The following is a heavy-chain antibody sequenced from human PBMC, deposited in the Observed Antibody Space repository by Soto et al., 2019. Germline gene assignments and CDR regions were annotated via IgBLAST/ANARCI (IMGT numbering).Heavy chain of an antibody. V-gene: IGHV1-18*01. CDR2: ISAYNGNT. CDR3: ARGSKTRRPERDYYGSGSYYRGNYFSMDV. CDR1: GYTFTSYG. Sequence: EASVKVSCKASGYTFTSYGISWVRQAPGQGLEWMGWISAYNGNTNYAQKLQGRVTMTTDTSTSTAYMELRSLRSDDTAVYYCARGSKTRRPERDYYGSGSYYRGNYFSMDVWGQGTTVTVSS. J-gene: IGHJ6*02. D-gene: IGHD3-10*01.